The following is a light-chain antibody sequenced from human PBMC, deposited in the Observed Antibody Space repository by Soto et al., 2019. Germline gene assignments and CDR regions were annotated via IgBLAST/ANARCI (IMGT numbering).Light chain of an antibody. CDR2: DVN. CDR1: SSDIGSYNF. CDR3: SSYTGSSTPYV. V-gene: IGLV2-14*01. J-gene: IGLJ1*01. Sequence: QSALTQPASVSGSPGQSITISCTGTSSDIGSYNFVSWYQQHPGKAPKVMIYDVNHRPSGVSDRFSGSKSGNTASLTISGLQAEDEADYYCSSYTGSSTPYVFGAGTKLTVL.